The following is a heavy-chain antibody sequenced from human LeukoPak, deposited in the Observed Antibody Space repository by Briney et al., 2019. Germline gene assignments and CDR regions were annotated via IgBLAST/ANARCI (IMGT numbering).Heavy chain of an antibody. CDR3: ASAQPYDFWSGYYKS. D-gene: IGHD3-3*01. J-gene: IGHJ4*02. CDR1: GDPISDYY. CDR2: VYYSGST. V-gene: IGHV4-59*01. Sequence: SETLSLTCTVSGDPISDYYWNWIRQPPGKGLEWIGYVYYSGSTNYNPSLESRVTISVSTSKNQFSLKLNSVTAADTAVYYCASAQPYDFWSGYYKSWGQGTLVTVSS.